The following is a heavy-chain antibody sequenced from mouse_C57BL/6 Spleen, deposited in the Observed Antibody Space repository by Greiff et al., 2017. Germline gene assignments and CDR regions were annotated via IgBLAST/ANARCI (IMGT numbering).Heavy chain of an antibody. CDR1: GFTFSSYA. J-gene: IGHJ2*01. CDR3: ASGNYFDY. D-gene: IGHD1-1*02. Sequence: EVNLVESGGGLVKPGGSLKLSCAASGFTFSSYAMSWVRQTPEKRLEWVATISDGGSYTYYPDNVKGRFTISRDNAKNNLYLQMSHLKSEDTAMYYCASGNYFDYWGQGTTLTVSS. CDR2: ISDGGSYT. V-gene: IGHV5-4*03.